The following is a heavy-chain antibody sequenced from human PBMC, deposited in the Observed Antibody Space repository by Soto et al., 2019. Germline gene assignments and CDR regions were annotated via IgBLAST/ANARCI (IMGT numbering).Heavy chain of an antibody. Sequence: SETLSLTCTVSGGSISSGDYYWSWIRQPPGKGLEWIGYIYYSGSTYYNPSLKSRVTISVDTSKNQFSLKLSSVTAADTAVYYCARDQYGNYYYYGMDVWGQGTTVTVSS. J-gene: IGHJ6*02. V-gene: IGHV4-30-4*01. CDR3: ARDQYGNYYYYGMDV. D-gene: IGHD2-2*01. CDR2: IYYSGST. CDR1: GGSISSGDYY.